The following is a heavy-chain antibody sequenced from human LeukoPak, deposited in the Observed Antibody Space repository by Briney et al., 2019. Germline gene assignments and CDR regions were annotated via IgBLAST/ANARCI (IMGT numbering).Heavy chain of an antibody. D-gene: IGHD1-26*01. Sequence: GGSLRLSCAASGFTFSNYAMHWVRQAPGKGLEWVAVISYDGNNKYYTDSVKGRFTISRDNSKNTLYLQMSSLRAEESAGYYCARAPEREPGLGYWGQGTLVTVSS. V-gene: IGHV3-30-3*01. J-gene: IGHJ4*02. CDR1: GFTFSNYA. CDR3: ARAPEREPGLGY. CDR2: ISYDGNNK.